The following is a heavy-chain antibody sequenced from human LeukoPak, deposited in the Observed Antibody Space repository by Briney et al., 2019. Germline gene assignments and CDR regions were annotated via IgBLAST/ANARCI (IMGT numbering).Heavy chain of an antibody. J-gene: IGHJ6*02. V-gene: IGHV1-46*01. CDR1: GCTFTSYY. D-gene: IGHD6-13*01. CDR2: INPSGGST. Sequence: ASVKVSFKASGCTFTSYYMHLVRQPPGQGLEWMGIINPSGGSTSYAQKFQGRVTMTRDTSTSTVYMELSSLRSEDTAVYYCARQVAAAGSSDYYYGMDVWGQGTTVTVSS. CDR3: ARQVAAAGSSDYYYGMDV.